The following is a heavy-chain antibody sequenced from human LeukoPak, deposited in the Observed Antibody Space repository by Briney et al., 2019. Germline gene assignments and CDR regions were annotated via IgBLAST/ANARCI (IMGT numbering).Heavy chain of an antibody. Sequence: SETLSLTCAVYGGSFSGYYWSWIRQPPGKGLEWIGGINHRGSTNNTPSPKYRVTMSVATSKSQFSLTLSSVTAADTAVYYCARRKAGSVSGWSYSFYPWG. CDR1: GGSFSGYY. V-gene: IGHV4-34*01. J-gene: IGHJ5*02. CDR2: INHRGST. D-gene: IGHD2-15*01. CDR3: ARRKAGSVSGWSYSFYP.